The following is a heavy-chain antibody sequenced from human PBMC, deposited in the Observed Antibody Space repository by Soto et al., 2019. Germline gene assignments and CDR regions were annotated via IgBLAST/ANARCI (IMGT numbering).Heavy chain of an antibody. D-gene: IGHD6-6*01. CDR2: IIPIFGTA. CDR3: ARESIAARRYFDY. J-gene: IGHJ4*02. Sequence: GASVKVSCKASGGTFSSYAISWVRQAPGQGLEWMGWIIPIFGTANYAQKFQGRVTMTTDTSTSTAYMELRSLRSDDTAVYYCARESIAARRYFDYWGQGTLVTVSS. CDR1: GGTFSSYA. V-gene: IGHV1-69*05.